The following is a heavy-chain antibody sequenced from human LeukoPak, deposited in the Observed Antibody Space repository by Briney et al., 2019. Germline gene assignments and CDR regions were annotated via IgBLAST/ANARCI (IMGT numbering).Heavy chain of an antibody. V-gene: IGHV3-30*04. J-gene: IGHJ4*02. CDR2: ISYDGSNK. CDR3: ARGTYYYGSGSYYSDY. D-gene: IGHD3-10*01. CDR1: GFTFSGYA. Sequence: PGGSLRLSCVASGFTFSGYAMHWVRQAPGKGLEWVAVISYDGSNKYYADSVKGRFTISRDNSKNTLYLQMNSLRAEDTAVYYCARGTYYYGSGSYYSDYWGQGTLVTVSS.